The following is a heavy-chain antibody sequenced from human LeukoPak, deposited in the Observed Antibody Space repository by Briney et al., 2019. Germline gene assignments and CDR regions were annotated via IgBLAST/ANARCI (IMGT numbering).Heavy chain of an antibody. Sequence: PSETLSLTCTVSGGSISSYYWSWIRQPPGKGLELIGYIYYSGSTNYNPSLKSRVTISVDTSKNQFSLKLSSVTAADTAVYYCARTAPVPWAPFDYWGQGTLVTVSS. CDR2: IYYSGST. CDR1: GGSISSYY. J-gene: IGHJ4*02. V-gene: IGHV4-59*01. CDR3: ARTAPVPWAPFDY. D-gene: IGHD2-2*01.